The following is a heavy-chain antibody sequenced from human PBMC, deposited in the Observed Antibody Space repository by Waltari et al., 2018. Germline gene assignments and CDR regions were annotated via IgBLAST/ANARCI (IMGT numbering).Heavy chain of an antibody. D-gene: IGHD2-8*01. CDR3: ARVAGYTNGGFDY. CDR1: GFPLRTYA. V-gene: IGHV3-23*01. Sequence: QLLESVGGLVHPGGSLRLSFAASGFPLRTYAMSWVRQAPGKGVEWVTSMGGGDGSTYYADTVKGQFTVSRDNSKNTLSLQMNGLGADDTAVYFCARVAGYTNGGFDYWGQGTLVTVSS. J-gene: IGHJ4*02. CDR2: MGGGDGST.